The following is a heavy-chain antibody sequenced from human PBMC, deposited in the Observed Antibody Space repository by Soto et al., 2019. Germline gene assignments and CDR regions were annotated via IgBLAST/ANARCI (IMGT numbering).Heavy chain of an antibody. V-gene: IGHV5-51*01. CDR3: ATIYGSGKEDNWFDP. CDR2: IYPGDSDT. D-gene: IGHD3-10*01. J-gene: IGHJ5*02. Sequence: GESLKISCKGSGYSFTSYWIGWVRQMPGKGLEWMGIIYPGDSDTRYSPSFQGQVTISADKSISTAYLQWSSLKASDTAMYYCATIYGSGKEDNWFDPWGQGTLVTVSS. CDR1: GYSFTSYW.